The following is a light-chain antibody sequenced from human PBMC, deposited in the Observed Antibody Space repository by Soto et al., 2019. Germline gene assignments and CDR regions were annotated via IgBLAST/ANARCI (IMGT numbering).Light chain of an antibody. CDR1: SSDVGAYKY. V-gene: IGLV2-8*01. J-gene: IGLJ3*02. CDR3: TSYAGSNIWV. Sequence: QSALTQPPSASGSPGQSVTISCTGTSSDVGAYKYVSWYQQYPGKATKLMIYEVSKLPSGVPDRFSGSKSGNTASLTVSGLQAEDEADYYCTSYAGSNIWVFGGGTKLTVL. CDR2: EVS.